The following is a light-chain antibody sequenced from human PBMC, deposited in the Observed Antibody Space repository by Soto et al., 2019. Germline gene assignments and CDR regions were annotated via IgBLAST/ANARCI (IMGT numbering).Light chain of an antibody. J-gene: IGLJ1*01. CDR2: EVS. V-gene: IGLV2-14*01. CDR3: SSYTSSSHLLYA. CDR1: SSDGGGYNF. Sequence: QSALTQPASVAGSPGQSITISCTGTSSDGGGYNFVSWYQQHPGEAPKLMIYEVSNRPSGVSNRFSASKSGNTESLTISGLQAEDEADYYCSSYTSSSHLLYAFGTGTKVTVL.